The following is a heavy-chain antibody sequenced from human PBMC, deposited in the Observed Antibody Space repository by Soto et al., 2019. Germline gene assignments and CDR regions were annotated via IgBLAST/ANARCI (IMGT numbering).Heavy chain of an antibody. J-gene: IGHJ4*02. Sequence: QITLKESGPTLVKPTETLTLTCIFSGFSLSPRGVGVSWIRQPPGKALEWLALIYWNDDKRYSSSLNSRLTITKDASKNQVVLTMTNMEPVDTATYFCGRSSWESCGGDCFDYWGQGTLITVSS. V-gene: IGHV2-5*01. CDR2: IYWNDDK. CDR1: GFSLSPRGVG. CDR3: GRSSWESCGGDCFDY. D-gene: IGHD2-21*01.